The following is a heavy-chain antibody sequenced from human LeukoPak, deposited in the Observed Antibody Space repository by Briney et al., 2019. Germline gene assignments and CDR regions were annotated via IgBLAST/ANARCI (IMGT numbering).Heavy chain of an antibody. CDR1: GASTRSSTYY. Sequence: SETLSLTCSVSGASTRSSTYYWGWIRQPPGKGLEWIGEINHSGSTNYNPSLKSRVTISVDTSKNQFSLKLSSVTAADTAVYYCARGHYYDSSGYYYWGQGTLVTVSS. D-gene: IGHD3-22*01. CDR2: INHSGST. V-gene: IGHV4-39*07. CDR3: ARGHYYDSSGYYY. J-gene: IGHJ4*02.